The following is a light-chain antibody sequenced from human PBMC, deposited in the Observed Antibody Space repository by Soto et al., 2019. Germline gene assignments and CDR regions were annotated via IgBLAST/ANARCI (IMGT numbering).Light chain of an antibody. Sequence: EIVLTQSPATLSLSPGERATLFCRASQSVKTYLAWYQQRPGQAPRLLISDASNRASGSPARFSGSGSGTDFSLTISSLEPEDFAVYSCQQRSTWTAITLGQGTRLEIK. V-gene: IGKV3-11*01. CDR3: QQRSTWTAIT. J-gene: IGKJ5*01. CDR1: QSVKTY. CDR2: DAS.